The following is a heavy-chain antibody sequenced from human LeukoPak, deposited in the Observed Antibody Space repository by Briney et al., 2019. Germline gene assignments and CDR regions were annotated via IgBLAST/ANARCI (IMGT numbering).Heavy chain of an antibody. Sequence: ASVTVSCKASGGTFSSYAISWVRQAPGQGLEWMGGIIPIFGTANYAQKFQGRVTITADKSTSTAYMELSSLRSEDTAVYYCASFLAVRQQWLVPGGEDYWGQGTLVTVSS. D-gene: IGHD6-19*01. J-gene: IGHJ4*02. CDR2: IIPIFGTA. V-gene: IGHV1-69*06. CDR1: GGTFSSYA. CDR3: ASFLAVRQQWLVPGGEDY.